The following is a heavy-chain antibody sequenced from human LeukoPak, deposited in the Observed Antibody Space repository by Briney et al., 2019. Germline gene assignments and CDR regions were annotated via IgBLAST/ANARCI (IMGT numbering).Heavy chain of an antibody. CDR1: GFTFDDYA. CDR2: ISWNSGSI. V-gene: IGHV3-9*01. CDR3: AKVTGIAAAGPFDY. J-gene: IGHJ4*02. Sequence: GRSLRLSCAASGFTFDDYAMHWVRQAPGKGLEWFSGISWNSGSIGYADSVKGRFTISRDNAKNSLYLQMNSLRAEDTALYYCAKVTGIAAAGPFDYWGQGTLVTVSS. D-gene: IGHD6-13*01.